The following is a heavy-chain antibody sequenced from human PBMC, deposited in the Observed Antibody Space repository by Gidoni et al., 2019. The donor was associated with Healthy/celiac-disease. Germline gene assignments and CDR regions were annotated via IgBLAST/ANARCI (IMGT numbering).Heavy chain of an antibody. D-gene: IGHD2-15*01. CDR2: IYTSGGA. J-gene: IGHJ6*03. CDR3: ARDTQYYYYYMDV. V-gene: IGHV4-61*02. CDR1: GGSISSGGYY. Sequence: QVQLQASGPRLVTPSQTLSLPCTASGGSISSGGYYWSWIRQPAGKGLEWIGRIYTSGGANYNPSLMSRVTISLDTSKNQFSLRLNSVTAADTAVYYCARDTQYYYYYMDVWGKGTTVTVSS.